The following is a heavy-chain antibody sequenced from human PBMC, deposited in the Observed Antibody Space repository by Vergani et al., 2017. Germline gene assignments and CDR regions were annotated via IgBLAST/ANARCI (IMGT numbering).Heavy chain of an antibody. CDR1: GFTFSSYA. CDR2: ISSNGGST. Sequence: EVQLLESGGGLVQPGGSLRLSCAASGFTFSSYAMHWVRQAPGKGLEYVSAISSNGGSTYYANSVKGRFTISRDNSKNTLYLQMGSLRAEDTAVYYCAKSSTYSGSYPVDYWGQGTLVTVSS. J-gene: IGHJ4*02. CDR3: AKSSTYSGSYPVDY. V-gene: IGHV3-64*01. D-gene: IGHD1-26*01.